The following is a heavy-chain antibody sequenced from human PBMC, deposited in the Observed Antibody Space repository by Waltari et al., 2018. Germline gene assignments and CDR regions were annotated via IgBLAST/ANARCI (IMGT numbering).Heavy chain of an antibody. CDR2: ISGSGGST. CDR1: GFTFSSYA. V-gene: IGHV3-23*01. J-gene: IGHJ2*01. Sequence: EVQLLESGGGLVQPGGSLRLSCAASGFTFSSYAMSCVRQAPGKGLEWVSAISGSGGSTYYADSVKGRFTISRDNSKNTLYLQMNSLRAEDTAVYYCAKLYYDILTGYYTGGGWYFDLWGRGTLVTVSS. CDR3: AKLYYDILTGYYTGGGWYFDL. D-gene: IGHD3-9*01.